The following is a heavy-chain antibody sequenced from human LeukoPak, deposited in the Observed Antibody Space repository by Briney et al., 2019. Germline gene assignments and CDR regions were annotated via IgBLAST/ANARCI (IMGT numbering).Heavy chain of an antibody. CDR2: IKTDGSST. V-gene: IGHV3-74*01. CDR3: ARAYHADSSGWGY. D-gene: IGHD3-22*01. J-gene: IGHJ4*02. Sequence: RAGGSLRLSCAASGFTFNTYWMHWIRHAPGKGLEWVSRIKTDGSSTTYADSVKGRFTISRDNAKSTLYLQMNSLRAEDTAVYYCARAYHADSSGWGYWGQGTLVTVSS. CDR1: GFTFNTYW.